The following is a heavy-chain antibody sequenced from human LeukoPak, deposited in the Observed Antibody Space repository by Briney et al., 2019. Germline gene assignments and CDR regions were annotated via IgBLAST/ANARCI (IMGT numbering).Heavy chain of an antibody. CDR3: ARQEGSTWSYYFDY. V-gene: IGHV5-51*01. D-gene: IGHD6-13*01. J-gene: IGHJ4*02. CDR2: IYPGDSDA. Sequence: GESLKISCEASGSPFPNSWIAGVRQMPGKGLEWMGIIYPGDSDARYSPSFQGQVTISADKSISTAYLQWSSLKASDTAIYYCARQEGSTWSYYFDYWGQGTLVTVSS. CDR1: GSPFPNSW.